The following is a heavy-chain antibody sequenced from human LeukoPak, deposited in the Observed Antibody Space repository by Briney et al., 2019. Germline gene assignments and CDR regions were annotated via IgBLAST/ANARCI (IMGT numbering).Heavy chain of an antibody. CDR2: VHLDGRT. J-gene: IGHJ4*02. D-gene: IGHD3-22*01. Sequence: PSETLSLTCGVSGVSISSTNWWTWIRQPPGKGLEWIGEVHLDGRTNYNPSLESRLTMSVDLSENHISLKLTSVTAADTAVYYCAREGGFYRPLDYTGQGTLVTVSS. CDR3: AREGGFYRPLDY. CDR1: GVSISSTNW. V-gene: IGHV4-4*02.